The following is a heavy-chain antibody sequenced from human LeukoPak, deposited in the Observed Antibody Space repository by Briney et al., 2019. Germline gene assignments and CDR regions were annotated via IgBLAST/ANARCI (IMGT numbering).Heavy chain of an antibody. CDR2: IKQDGSKK. V-gene: IGHV3-7*01. CDR1: GSTFSNYW. J-gene: IGHJ4*02. D-gene: IGHD3-22*01. CDR3: ARDRNYDSSGYCFDY. Sequence: GGSLRLSCAASGSTFSNYWMSWVRQAPGKGLEWVANIKQDGSKKYYVDSVKGRFTISRDNAKNSLYLQMNSLRAEDTAVYYCARDRNYDSSGYCFDYWGQGTLVTVSP.